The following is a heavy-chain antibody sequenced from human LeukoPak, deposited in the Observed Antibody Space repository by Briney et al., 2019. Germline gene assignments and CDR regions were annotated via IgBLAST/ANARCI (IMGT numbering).Heavy chain of an antibody. J-gene: IGHJ3*01. D-gene: IGHD3-22*01. CDR1: GYTFTGYY. V-gene: IGHV1-2*02. CDR2: INPNSGGT. Sequence: ASVKVSCKASGYTFTGYYMLWVRQAPGQGLEWMGWINPNSGGTNYAQKFQGRVTMTRDTSISTAYMELSRLRSDDTAVYYCWVVITHDAFDVWDQGTMVTVSS. CDR3: WVVITHDAFDV.